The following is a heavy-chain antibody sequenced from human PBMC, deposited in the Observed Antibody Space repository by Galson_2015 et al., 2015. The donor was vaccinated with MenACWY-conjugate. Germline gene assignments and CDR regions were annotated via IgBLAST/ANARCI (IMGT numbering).Heavy chain of an antibody. CDR2: INPNSGGT. V-gene: IGHV1-2*02. CDR1: GYTFTGYY. D-gene: IGHD2-2*01. J-gene: IGHJ4*02. CDR3: ARSPKVVVPAAFFDS. Sequence: SVKVSCKASGYTFTGYYMHWVRQAPGQGLEWMGWINPNSGGTNYAQKFQGRVTMTRDTSISTAYMELSRLRSDDTAVYYCARSPKVVVPAAFFDSWGQGTLVTVSS.